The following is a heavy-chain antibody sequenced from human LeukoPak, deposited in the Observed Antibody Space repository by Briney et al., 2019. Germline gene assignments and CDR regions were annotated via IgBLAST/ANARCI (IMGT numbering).Heavy chain of an antibody. Sequence: SQTLSLTCTVSGGSISSGDYYWSWIRQPPGKGLEWIGYIYYSGSTYYNPSLKSRVTISVDTSKNQFSLKLSSVTAADTAVYYCARAIRIAAAVQWAFDIWGQGTMVTVSS. D-gene: IGHD6-13*01. CDR2: IYYSGST. CDR1: GGSISSGDYY. V-gene: IGHV4-30-4*08. J-gene: IGHJ3*02. CDR3: ARAIRIAAAVQWAFDI.